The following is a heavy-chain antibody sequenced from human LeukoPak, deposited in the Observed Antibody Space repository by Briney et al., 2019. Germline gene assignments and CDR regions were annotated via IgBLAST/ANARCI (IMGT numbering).Heavy chain of an antibody. CDR2: ISGSGGST. CDR1: GLTFSNYA. D-gene: IGHD4-17*01. V-gene: IGHV3-23*01. CDR3: AIGGTVTPDY. J-gene: IGHJ4*02. Sequence: GGSLRLSCAASGLTFSNYAMSWVRQAPAKGLEWVSGISGSGGSTYYADSVKGRFTISRDNSKNTVYLQMNSLTSDDTAVYYCAIGGTVTPDYWGQGTLVTVSS.